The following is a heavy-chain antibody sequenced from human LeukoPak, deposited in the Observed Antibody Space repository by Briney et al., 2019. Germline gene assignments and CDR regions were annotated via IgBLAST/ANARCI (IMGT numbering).Heavy chain of an antibody. Sequence: GGSLRLSCAASGFTVSSYEMNWVRQAPGKGLEWVSYISSRGSTISYADSVKGRFTVSGDNAKNSLYLQSNSARAEDTAVYYCEREGALTVTRDAFDIWGQGTKVTVSS. CDR1: GFTVSSYE. CDR2: ISSRGSTI. D-gene: IGHD3-16*01. J-gene: IGHJ3*02. CDR3: EREGALTVTRDAFDI. V-gene: IGHV3-48*03.